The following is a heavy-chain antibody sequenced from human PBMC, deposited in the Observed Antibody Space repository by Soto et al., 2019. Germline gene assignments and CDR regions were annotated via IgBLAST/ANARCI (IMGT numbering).Heavy chain of an antibody. J-gene: IGHJ5*02. CDR2: INAGNGNT. V-gene: IGHV1-3*01. D-gene: IGHD3-10*01. CDR3: ARDERLLWFGELISGGNWFDP. Sequence: GASVKVSCKASGYTFTSYAMHWVRQAPGQRLEWMGWINAGNGNTKYSQKFQGRVTITRDTSASTAYMELSSLRSEDTAVYYCARDERLLWFGELISGGNWFDPWGQGTLVTVSS. CDR1: GYTFTSYA.